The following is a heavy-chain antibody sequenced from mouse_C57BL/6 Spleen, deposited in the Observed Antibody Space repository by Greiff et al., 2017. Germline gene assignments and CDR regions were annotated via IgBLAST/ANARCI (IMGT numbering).Heavy chain of an antibody. CDR1: GYAFSSSW. CDR3: ARGLQLRPFDY. CDR2: IYPGDGDT. Sequence: QVQLKESGPELVKPGASVKISCKASGYAFSSSWMNWVKQRPGQGLEWIGRIYPGDGDTNYNGKFKGKATLTADKSSSTAYMQLSSLTSEDSAVYFCARGLQLRPFDYWGQGTTLTVSS. J-gene: IGHJ2*01. V-gene: IGHV1-82*01. D-gene: IGHD4-1*02.